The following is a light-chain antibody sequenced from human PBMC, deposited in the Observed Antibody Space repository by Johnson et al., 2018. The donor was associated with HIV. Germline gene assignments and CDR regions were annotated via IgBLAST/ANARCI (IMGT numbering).Light chain of an antibody. CDR3: GTWDNSLSGCYV. CDR2: ENN. Sequence: TQPPSVSAAPGQQVTISCSGSSSNIGNNYVSWYQQLPGTAPKLLIYENNKRPSGIPDRFSGSKSGTSATLGITGLQTGDEADYYCGTWDNSLSGCYVFGSGTNVPVL. J-gene: IGLJ1*01. CDR1: SSNIGNNY. V-gene: IGLV1-51*02.